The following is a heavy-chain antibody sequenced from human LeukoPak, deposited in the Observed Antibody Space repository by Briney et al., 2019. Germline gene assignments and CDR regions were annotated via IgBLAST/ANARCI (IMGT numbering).Heavy chain of an antibody. J-gene: IGHJ4*02. Sequence: PGGSLRLSCAASGFTFSSYWMYWVRQSPGKGLVWVSRLNSDGSSTAYADSVKGRFIISRDNAKNTLYLQMYSLSVEDTAVYYCAVANCGDNCSHWGQGTLVTVSS. CDR3: AVANCGDNCSH. D-gene: IGHD2-21*02. V-gene: IGHV3-74*01. CDR1: GFTFSSYW. CDR2: LNSDGSST.